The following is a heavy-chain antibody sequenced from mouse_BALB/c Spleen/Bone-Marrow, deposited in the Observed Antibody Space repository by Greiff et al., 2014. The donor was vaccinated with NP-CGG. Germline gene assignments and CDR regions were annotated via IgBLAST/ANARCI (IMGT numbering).Heavy chain of an antibody. D-gene: IGHD2-14*01. V-gene: IGHV1-9*01. J-gene: IGHJ2*01. CDR2: ILPGSGST. Sequence: VKLVESGAELMKPGASVKISCKATGYTFSSYWIEWVKQRPGHGLEWIGEILPGSGSTNYHEKFKGKATFTADTSSNTAYMQLSSLTSEDSTVYYCARYYRYDYWGQGTTLTVSS. CDR1: GYTFSSYW. CDR3: ARYYRYDY.